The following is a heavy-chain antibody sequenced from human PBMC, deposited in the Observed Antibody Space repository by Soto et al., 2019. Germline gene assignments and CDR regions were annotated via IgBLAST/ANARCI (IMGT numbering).Heavy chain of an antibody. D-gene: IGHD3-22*01. CDR2: INAGIGNT. CDR1: GYTFTSYA. CDR3: ARGYYYPFDN. Sequence: ASVKVSCKASGYTFTSYAIHWVRQAPGQRLEWMGWINAGIGNTKYSQKFQGRVTITRDTSASTAYMELSSLRSEDTAVYYCARGYYYPFDNWGQETLVTVSS. J-gene: IGHJ4*02. V-gene: IGHV1-3*01.